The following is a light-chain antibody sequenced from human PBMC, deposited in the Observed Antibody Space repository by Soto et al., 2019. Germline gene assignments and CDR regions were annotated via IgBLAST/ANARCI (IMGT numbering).Light chain of an antibody. CDR3: NSYRTISTYV. Sequence: QSALTQPASVSGSPGQSITISCTGTSSDIGGYNFVSWYQQHPGKAPKLLIYDVRNRPSGVSNRFSGSKSGNTASLTISGLQAEYEADYYCNSYRTISTYVFGTGTKVTVL. CDR2: DVR. CDR1: SSDIGGYNF. V-gene: IGLV2-14*01. J-gene: IGLJ1*01.